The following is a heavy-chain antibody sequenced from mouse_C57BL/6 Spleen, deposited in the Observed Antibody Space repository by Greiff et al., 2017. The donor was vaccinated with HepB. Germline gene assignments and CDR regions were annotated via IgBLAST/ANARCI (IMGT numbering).Heavy chain of an antibody. Sequence: VHVKQSGPELVKPGASVKMSCKASGYTFTDYNMHWVKQSHGKSLEWIGYINPNNGGTSYNQKFKGKATLTVNKSSSTAYMELRSLTSEDSAVYYCARAWLLRRDYAMDYWGQGTSVTVSS. D-gene: IGHD2-3*01. V-gene: IGHV1-22*01. CDR1: GYTFTDYN. CDR3: ARAWLLRRDYAMDY. CDR2: INPNNGGT. J-gene: IGHJ4*01.